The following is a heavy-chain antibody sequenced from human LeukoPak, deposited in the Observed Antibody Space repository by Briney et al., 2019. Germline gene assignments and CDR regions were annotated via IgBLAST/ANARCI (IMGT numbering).Heavy chain of an antibody. CDR1: GGSISSYY. J-gene: IGHJ3*02. V-gene: IGHV4-4*07. CDR2: IYTSGST. D-gene: IGHD2-15*01. CDR3: ARAVEDGYCSGGSCHADAFDI. Sequence: SETLSLTCTVSGGSISSYYWSWIRQPAGKGLEWIGRIYTSGSTNYNPSLKSRVTMSVDTSKNQFSLKLSSVTAADTAVYYCARAVEDGYCSGGSCHADAFDIWGQGTMVTVSS.